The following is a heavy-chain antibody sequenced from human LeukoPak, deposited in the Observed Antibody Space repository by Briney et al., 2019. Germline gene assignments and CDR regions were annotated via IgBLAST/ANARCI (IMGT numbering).Heavy chain of an antibody. CDR2: INPNSGGT. V-gene: IGHV1-2*02. CDR3: ASEGLGYCSGGSCYLPNWFDP. J-gene: IGHJ5*02. CDR1: ASTFTFNY. Sequence: ASVTVSFTSSASTFTFNYKHLVWQAHAPGLDRKGLINPNSGGTNYAQKVQGRVTMTRDTSISTAYMELSRLRSDDTAVYYCASEGLGYCSGGSCYLPNWFDPWGQGTLVTVSS. D-gene: IGHD2-15*01.